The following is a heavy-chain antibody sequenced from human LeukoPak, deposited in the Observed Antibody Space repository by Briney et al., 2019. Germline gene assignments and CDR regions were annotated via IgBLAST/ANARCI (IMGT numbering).Heavy chain of an antibody. D-gene: IGHD3-22*01. CDR1: GYTFTSYN. V-gene: IGHV1-46*01. Sequence: ASVKVSFTASGYTFTSYNMHWVRQAPGQGLEWMGIINPSGGSTNYAQKFQGRVTMTRDTSTSTVYMELSSLRSEDTAVYYCARDYYDSSGYQILQHWGQGTLVTVSS. CDR3: ARDYYDSSGYQILQH. CDR2: INPSGGST. J-gene: IGHJ1*01.